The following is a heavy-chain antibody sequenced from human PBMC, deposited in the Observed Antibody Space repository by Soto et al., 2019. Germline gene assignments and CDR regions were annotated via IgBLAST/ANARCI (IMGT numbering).Heavy chain of an antibody. J-gene: IGHJ4*02. Sequence: SETLSLTCAVYGGFFSGYYWSWIRQPPGKGLEWIGEINLNGITNFNPSLKSRVTISLDTSKNQFSLKLSSVTAADTAVYYCARSRYCSGGSCYKRAVSYFDYRGQGTLVTVSS. D-gene: IGHD2-15*01. V-gene: IGHV4-34*01. CDR3: ARSRYCSGGSCYKRAVSYFDY. CDR2: INLNGIT. CDR1: GGFFSGYY.